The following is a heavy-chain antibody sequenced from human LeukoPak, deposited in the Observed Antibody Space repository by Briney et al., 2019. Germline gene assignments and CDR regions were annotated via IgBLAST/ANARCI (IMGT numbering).Heavy chain of an antibody. V-gene: IGHV3-13*01. CDR3: ARVAKERVGGVYYFDY. CDR2: IGTAGDT. Sequence: GGSLRLSCAASGFTFSNYDMHWVRQATGKGLEWVSAIGTAGDTYYTGSVKGRFTISRENAKNSLYLQVNSLRAGDTAVYYCARVAKERVGGVYYFDYWGQGTLVTVSS. CDR1: GFTFSNYD. J-gene: IGHJ4*02. D-gene: IGHD1-1*01.